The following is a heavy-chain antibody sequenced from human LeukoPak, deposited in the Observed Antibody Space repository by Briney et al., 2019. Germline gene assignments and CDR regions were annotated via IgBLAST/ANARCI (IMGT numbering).Heavy chain of an antibody. D-gene: IGHD2-15*01. CDR3: AVVAEGDYFDY. Sequence: GGSLRLSCAASGFTFSSYWMSWVRQAPGKGLEWVANIKQDGSEKYYVDSVKGRFTISRDNAKNSLYLQMNSLRAEDTAVYYCAVVAEGDYFDYWGQGTLVTVSS. CDR2: IKQDGSEK. CDR1: GFTFSSYW. V-gene: IGHV3-7*01. J-gene: IGHJ4*02.